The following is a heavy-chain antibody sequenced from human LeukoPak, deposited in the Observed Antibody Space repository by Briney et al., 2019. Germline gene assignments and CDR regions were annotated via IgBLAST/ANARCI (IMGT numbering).Heavy chain of an antibody. V-gene: IGHV3-23*01. D-gene: IGHD3-22*01. Sequence: GGSLRLSCGASGFTFTTYAMTWVRQAPGKGLEWVSSITGSGGSTYYGDSVKGRFTISRDNSKNTLYLQMNSLRAEDTAVYYCARWYYYETSGLYYGSFDNWGQGTLVTVSS. J-gene: IGHJ5*02. CDR3: ARWYYYETSGLYYGSFDN. CDR2: ITGSGGST. CDR1: GFTFTTYA.